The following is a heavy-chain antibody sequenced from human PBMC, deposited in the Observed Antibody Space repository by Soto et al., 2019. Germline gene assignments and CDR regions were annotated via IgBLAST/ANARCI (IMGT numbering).Heavy chain of an antibody. CDR2: INPNSGGT. V-gene: IGHV1-2*04. CDR1: GYTFSGYY. D-gene: IGHD3-22*01. J-gene: IGHJ3*02. Sequence: GASVKVSFKASGYTFSGYYMHWVRQAPGQGLEWMGWINPNSGGTKYAQKFQGWVTMTRDTSISTAYMELNRLKSDDTAVYYCARAEIGYASSGHYDAFDMWGQGTMVTVSS. CDR3: ARAEIGYASSGHYDAFDM.